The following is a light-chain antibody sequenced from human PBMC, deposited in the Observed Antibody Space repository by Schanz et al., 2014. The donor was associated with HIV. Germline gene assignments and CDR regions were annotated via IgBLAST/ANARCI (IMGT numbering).Light chain of an antibody. CDR3: SSYTSSRTWV. CDR1: SSDIGGYKY. V-gene: IGLV2-14*03. Sequence: QSALTQPASVSGSPGQSISISCTGSSSDIGGYKYVSWYQQHPDKAPKLVIFDVIKRPSGVFNRFSGSKSGNTASLTISGLRGEDEADYYCSSYTSSRTWVFGGGTKLTVL. CDR2: DVI. J-gene: IGLJ3*02.